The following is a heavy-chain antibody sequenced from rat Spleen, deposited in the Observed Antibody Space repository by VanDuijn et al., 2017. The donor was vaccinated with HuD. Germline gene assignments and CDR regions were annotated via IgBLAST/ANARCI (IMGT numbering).Heavy chain of an antibody. CDR2: ISTGGGNT. D-gene: IGHD1-9*01. CDR3: TRGTYYRH. V-gene: IGHV5-25*01. CDR1: GFIFSDHY. J-gene: IGHJ2*01. Sequence: EVQLVESDGGLVQPGRSLKLSCAASGFIFSDHYVAWVRQAPTKGLEWVATISTGGGNTYYRDSVKGRFTISRDNAKSTLYLQMDSLRSEDTATYYCTRGTYYRHWGQGVMVTVSS.